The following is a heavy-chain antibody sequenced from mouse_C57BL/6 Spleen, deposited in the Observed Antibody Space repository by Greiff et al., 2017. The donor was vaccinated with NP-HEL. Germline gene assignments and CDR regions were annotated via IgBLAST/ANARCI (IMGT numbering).Heavy chain of an antibody. J-gene: IGHJ2*01. Sequence: VHVKQSGPELVKPGASVKISCKASGYTFTDYYMNWVKQSHGKSLEWIGDINPNNGGTSYNQKFKGKATLTVDKSSSTAYMELRSLTSEDSAVYYCSRTFYYGNPHTLDYWGQGTTLTVSS. D-gene: IGHD2-1*01. CDR3: SRTFYYGNPHTLDY. CDR2: INPNNGGT. CDR1: GYTFTDYY. V-gene: IGHV1-26*01.